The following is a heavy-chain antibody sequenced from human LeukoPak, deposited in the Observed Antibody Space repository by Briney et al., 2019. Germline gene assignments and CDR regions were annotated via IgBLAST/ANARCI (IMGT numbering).Heavy chain of an antibody. D-gene: IGHD6-13*01. CDR2: ISSGGSTI. Sequence: GGSLRLSCAASGFIFSDYYMSWIRQAPAKGLEWVSYISSGGSTIYYADSVKGRFTISRDNSKNTLYLQMNSLRAEDTAVYYCARVVLEYSSSWYYFDYWGQGTLVTVSS. J-gene: IGHJ4*02. CDR3: ARVVLEYSSSWYYFDY. V-gene: IGHV3-11*01. CDR1: GFIFSDYY.